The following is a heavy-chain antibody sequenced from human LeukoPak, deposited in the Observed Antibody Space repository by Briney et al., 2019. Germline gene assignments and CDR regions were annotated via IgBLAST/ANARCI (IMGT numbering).Heavy chain of an antibody. CDR1: GASVSSGRNY. J-gene: IGHJ4*02. CDR3: ARHLSGSAMMHYFDS. D-gene: IGHD5-18*01. V-gene: IGHV4-39*01. CDR2: IYSNGNS. Sequence: SETLSLTCNVSGASVSSGRNYWGWIRQSPGKGLEWIGSIYSNGNSYYNPSLKSRVSISVDTSKNHISLEVSSLTAADAALYFCARHLSGSAMMHYFDSWGQGTLVTVSS.